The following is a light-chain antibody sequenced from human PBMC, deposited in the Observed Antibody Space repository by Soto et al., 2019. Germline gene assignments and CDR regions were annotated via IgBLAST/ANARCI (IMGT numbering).Light chain of an antibody. CDR2: DVT. V-gene: IGLV2-14*01. J-gene: IGLJ1*01. Sequence: QSALTQPASVSGSPGQSITISCTGTSSDVGGYNCVSWYQQHPDKAPKLMIYDVTNRPSGVSNRFSGSKSGNTASLTISGLQAEDEADYYCSSYTSSSTYVFGGGTKVTVL. CDR3: SSYTSSSTYV. CDR1: SSDVGGYNC.